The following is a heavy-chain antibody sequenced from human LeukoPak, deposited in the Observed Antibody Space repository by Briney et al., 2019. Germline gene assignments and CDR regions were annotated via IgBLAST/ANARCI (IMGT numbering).Heavy chain of an antibody. V-gene: IGHV4-31*03. CDR3: AREDTGLGFFDY. Sequence: PSETLSLTCTVSGGSISSGGYYWSWLRQHPGKGLEWIGYIYYSGSTYYNPSLKSRVTISVDTSKKQFSLKMSSVTAADTAVYYCAREDTGLGFFDYWGQGTLVTVSS. D-gene: IGHD2-8*02. J-gene: IGHJ4*02. CDR2: IYYSGST. CDR1: GGSISSGGYY.